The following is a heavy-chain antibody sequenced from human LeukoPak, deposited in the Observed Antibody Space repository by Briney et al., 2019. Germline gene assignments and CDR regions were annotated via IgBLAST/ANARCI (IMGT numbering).Heavy chain of an antibody. CDR2: NSDNGGST. V-gene: IGHV3-23*01. CDR3: ARDKVVGATVFDY. Sequence: GESLRLSCAASGFTFSIYAMSWVHQAPGKGLEWVSANSDNGGSTYYADSVKGRFTISRDNSKNPLYLQMNSLRADDTAVYYCARDKVVGATVFDYWGQGTLVTVSS. D-gene: IGHD1-26*01. J-gene: IGHJ4*02. CDR1: GFTFSIYA.